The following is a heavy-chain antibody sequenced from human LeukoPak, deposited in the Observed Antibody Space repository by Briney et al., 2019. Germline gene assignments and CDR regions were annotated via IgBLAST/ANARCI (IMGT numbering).Heavy chain of an antibody. D-gene: IGHD3-3*01. V-gene: IGHV4-34*01. CDR2: INHSGST. CDR3: ARRPANDFWSGFHIDY. J-gene: IGHJ4*02. Sequence: PSETLSLTRAVYGGSFSGYYWSWIRQPPGKGLEWIGEINHSGSTNYNPSLKSRVTISVDTSKNQFSLKLSSVTAADTAVYYCARRPANDFWSGFHIDYWGQGTLVTVSS. CDR1: GGSFSGYY.